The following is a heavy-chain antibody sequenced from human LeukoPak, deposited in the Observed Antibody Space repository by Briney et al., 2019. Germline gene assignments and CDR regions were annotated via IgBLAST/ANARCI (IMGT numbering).Heavy chain of an antibody. J-gene: IGHJ1*01. V-gene: IGHV2-5*01. Sequence: SGPTLVNPTQTLTLTCTFSGCALGRHTVGVGWIRQPPGRAVEWLASIYWNDNKRYRPSLRDRVTITKDTSKNQVVLTMTNMDPVDTATYYCAHRGVVREKYFLHWGQGTLVTVS. D-gene: IGHD3-10*01. CDR1: GCALGRHTVG. CDR3: AHRGVVREKYFLH. CDR2: IYWNDNK.